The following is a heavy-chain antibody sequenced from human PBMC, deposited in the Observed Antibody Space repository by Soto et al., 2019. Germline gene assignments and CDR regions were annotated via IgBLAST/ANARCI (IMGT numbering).Heavy chain of an antibody. CDR3: ARYESSGPAVW. CDR2: IKGDGILK. Sequence: XGSLRLSCAASGFTFSNYWMTWVRQAPGKGLEWVANIKGDGILKYYMDSVKGRFIISRDNAKNSLHLQMNSLRDEDTAVYYCARYESSGPAVWWGQGTLVTVSS. CDR1: GFTFSNYW. J-gene: IGHJ4*02. D-gene: IGHD3-22*01. V-gene: IGHV3-7*01.